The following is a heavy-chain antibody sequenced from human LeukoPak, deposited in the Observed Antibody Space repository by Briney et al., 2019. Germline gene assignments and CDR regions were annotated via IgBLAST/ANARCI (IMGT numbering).Heavy chain of an antibody. Sequence: QAGGSLRLSCTASGFTFSSSWMHWVRQAPGKGLVWVSRINSDASSTSYADSVKGRFTISRDNAKNSLYLQMNSLRAEDTAVYYCARNYGYSQDYWGQGTLVTVSS. CDR2: INSDASST. J-gene: IGHJ4*02. D-gene: IGHD5-18*01. V-gene: IGHV3-74*01. CDR3: ARNYGYSQDY. CDR1: GFTFSSSW.